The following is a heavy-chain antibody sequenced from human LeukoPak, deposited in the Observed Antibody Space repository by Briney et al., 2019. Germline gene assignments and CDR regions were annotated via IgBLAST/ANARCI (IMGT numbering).Heavy chain of an antibody. Sequence: GGSLRLSCAASGFTFSSYAMSWVRQAPGKGLEGASTISSSGGSTYYADSVKGRFTISRDNSKNTLFLQMNSLRAEDTAVYYCARDLVEMATLRGDFYFDYWGQGTLVTVSS. D-gene: IGHD5-24*01. V-gene: IGHV3-23*01. CDR3: ARDLVEMATLRGDFYFDY. CDR2: ISSSGGST. CDR1: GFTFSSYA. J-gene: IGHJ4*02.